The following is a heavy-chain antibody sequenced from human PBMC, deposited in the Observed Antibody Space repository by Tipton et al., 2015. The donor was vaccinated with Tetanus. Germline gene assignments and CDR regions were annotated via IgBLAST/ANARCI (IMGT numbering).Heavy chain of an antibody. CDR3: ARNVYTVTNDAFDI. Sequence: LRLSCTVSGGSISSYYWSWIRQPPGKGLEWLAYVSYSGRTNSNYSLKSRITISQDTSKNQFSLRLTSVTAADTAVYFCARNVYTVTNDAFDIWGHGTLVNVSP. J-gene: IGHJ3*02. CDR2: VSYSGRT. D-gene: IGHD4-11*01. V-gene: IGHV4-59*08. CDR1: GGSISSYY.